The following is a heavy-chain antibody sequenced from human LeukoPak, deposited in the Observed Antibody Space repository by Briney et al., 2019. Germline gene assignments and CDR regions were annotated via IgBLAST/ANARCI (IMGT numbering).Heavy chain of an antibody. CDR1: GGSISSSSYY. D-gene: IGHD5-18*01. V-gene: IGHV3-21*01. Sequence: PSETLSLTCTVSGGSISSSSYYWGWVRQAPGKGLEWVSSISSSSSYIYSADSLKGRFTISRDNAKNSLFLQMNSLRAEDTAVYYCARVPSPGYSYGHPYYFDYWGQGTLVTVSS. CDR3: ARVPSPGYSYGHPYYFDY. J-gene: IGHJ4*02. CDR2: ISSSSSYI.